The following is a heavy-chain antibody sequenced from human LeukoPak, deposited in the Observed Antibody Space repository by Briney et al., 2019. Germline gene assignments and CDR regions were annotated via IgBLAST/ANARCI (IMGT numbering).Heavy chain of an antibody. J-gene: IGHJ3*02. Sequence: SETLSLTCTVSGVSISSYYWSWIRQPPGKGLEWIGYIYYSGSTNYNPSLKSRVTISVDTSKNQFSLKLSSVTAADTAVYYCARPLGYCSGGSCYSGAFDIWGQGTMVTVSS. CDR2: IYYSGST. CDR1: GVSISSYY. CDR3: ARPLGYCSGGSCYSGAFDI. V-gene: IGHV4-59*01. D-gene: IGHD2-15*01.